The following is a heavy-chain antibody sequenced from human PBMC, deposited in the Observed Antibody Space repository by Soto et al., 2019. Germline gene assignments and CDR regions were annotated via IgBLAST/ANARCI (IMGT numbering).Heavy chain of an antibody. CDR1: GGTFSSYT. CDR3: ATRYSSGWYVVDY. Sequence: GASVKVSCKASGGTFSSYTISWVRQAPGQGLEWMGRIIPILGIANYAQKFQGRVTITADKSTSTAYMELSSLRSEDTAVYYCATRYSSGWYVVDYWGQGTLVTVSS. V-gene: IGHV1-69*02. J-gene: IGHJ4*02. CDR2: IIPILGIA. D-gene: IGHD6-19*01.